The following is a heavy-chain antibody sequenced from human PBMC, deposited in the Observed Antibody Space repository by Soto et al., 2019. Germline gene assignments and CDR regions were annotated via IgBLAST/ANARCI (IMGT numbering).Heavy chain of an antibody. V-gene: IGHV3-7*01. CDR1: GFTFRSYW. Sequence: EVQLVESGGGLVQPGGSLRLSCAGSGFTFRSYWMRWVRQAPGKGLEWVANINQDGSDKFYMDSMKGRVTISRDNAGNSLYLQMNSMRAEDTAVYYCARVWNDGRIDYWGQGTLVTVSS. CDR2: INQDGSDK. J-gene: IGHJ4*02. CDR3: ARVWNDGRIDY. D-gene: IGHD1-1*01.